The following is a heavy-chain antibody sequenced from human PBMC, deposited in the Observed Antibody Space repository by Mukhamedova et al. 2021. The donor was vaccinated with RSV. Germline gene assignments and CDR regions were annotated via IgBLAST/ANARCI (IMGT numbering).Heavy chain of an antibody. V-gene: IGHV1-69*01. CDR3: ARESDYCSSTSCSFGY. Sequence: QKFQVRVTITADESTSTAYMELSSLRSEDTAVYYCARESDYCSSTSCSFGYWGQGTLVTVSS. D-gene: IGHD2-2*01. J-gene: IGHJ4*02.